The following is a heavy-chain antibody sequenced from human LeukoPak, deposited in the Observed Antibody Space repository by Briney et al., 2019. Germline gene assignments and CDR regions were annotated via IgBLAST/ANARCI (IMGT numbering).Heavy chain of an antibody. CDR3: ARDKVAAAGFYYYYMDV. D-gene: IGHD6-13*01. Sequence: ASVKVSCKASGYTFTSYYMHWVRQAPGQGLEWMGIINPSGGSTSYAQKSQGRVTMTRDMSTSTVYMELSSLRSEDTAVYYCARDKVAAAGFYYYYMDVWGKGTTVTVSS. CDR1: GYTFTSYY. CDR2: INPSGGST. V-gene: IGHV1-46*01. J-gene: IGHJ6*03.